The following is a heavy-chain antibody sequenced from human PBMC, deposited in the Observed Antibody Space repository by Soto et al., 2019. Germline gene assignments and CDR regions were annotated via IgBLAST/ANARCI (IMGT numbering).Heavy chain of an antibody. CDR1: GFTFSTYS. V-gene: IGHV3-23*01. CDR2: ISSGGGTT. Sequence: GGSLRLSCAASGFTFSTYSMNWVRQAPGKGLEWVSVISSGGGTTYYADSVKGRFTISRENSKNTLYLQMENLRAEDTAIYYCATKLSGYYPFDYWGQGSLVTVSS. D-gene: IGHD3-3*01. J-gene: IGHJ4*02. CDR3: ATKLSGYYPFDY.